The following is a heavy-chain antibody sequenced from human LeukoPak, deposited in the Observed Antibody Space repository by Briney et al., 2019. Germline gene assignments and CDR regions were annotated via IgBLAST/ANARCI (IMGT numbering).Heavy chain of an antibody. CDR2: INHSGST. CDR1: GGSFSGYY. CDR3: ARAPYDSSGYYPGY. Sequence: SETLSLTCAVYGGSFSGYYWSWTRQPPGKGLEWIGEINHSGSTNYNPSLKSRVTISVDTSKNQFSLKLSSVTAADTAVYYCARAPYDSSGYYPGYWGQGTLVTVSS. J-gene: IGHJ4*02. V-gene: IGHV4-34*01. D-gene: IGHD3-22*01.